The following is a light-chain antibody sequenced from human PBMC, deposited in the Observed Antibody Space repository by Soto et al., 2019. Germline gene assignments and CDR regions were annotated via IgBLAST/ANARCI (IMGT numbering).Light chain of an antibody. V-gene: IGLV2-14*01. CDR2: EVS. CDR3: NSYTSRSTYL. Sequence: QSVLAQPASVSGSPGQSITISCTGTTSDVGNYNYVSWYQHHPGQAPKLMIYEVSNRPSGVSNRFSGSKSGNTASLTISGLQAEDEADYYCNSYTSRSTYLFGSGTKVTVL. CDR1: TSDVGNYNY. J-gene: IGLJ1*01.